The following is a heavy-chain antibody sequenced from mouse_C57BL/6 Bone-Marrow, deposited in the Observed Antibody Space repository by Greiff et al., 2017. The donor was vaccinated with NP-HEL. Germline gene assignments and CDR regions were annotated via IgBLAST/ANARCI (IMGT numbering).Heavy chain of an antibody. D-gene: IGHD2-2*01. CDR1: GYTFTSYW. J-gene: IGHJ1*03. CDR2: INPSSGYT. CDR3: ARDLLWLRWYFDV. V-gene: IGHV1-7*01. Sequence: VQLQQSGAELAKPGASVKLSCKASGYTFTSYWMHWVKQRPGQGLEWIGYINPSSGYTKYNQKFKDKATLTADKSSSTAYMQLSSLTYEDSAVYYCARDLLWLRWYFDVWGTGTTVTVSS.